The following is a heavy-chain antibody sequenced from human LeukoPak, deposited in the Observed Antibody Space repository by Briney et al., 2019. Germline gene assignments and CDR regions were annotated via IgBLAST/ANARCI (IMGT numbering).Heavy chain of an antibody. CDR1: GGSFSGYY. V-gene: IGHV4-34*01. Sequence: SETLSLTCAVYGGSFSGYYWSWIRQPPGKGLEWIGEINHSGSTNYNPSLTSRGTISVDNCKNKWPLTLTSVTAADTAVYYCAREVGGDFDALDYWGQGTLVTVSS. CDR2: INHSGST. CDR3: AREVGGDFDALDY. J-gene: IGHJ4*02. D-gene: IGHD4-17*01.